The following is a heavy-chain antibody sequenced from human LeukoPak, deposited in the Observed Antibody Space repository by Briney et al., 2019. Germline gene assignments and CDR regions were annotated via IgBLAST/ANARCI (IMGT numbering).Heavy chain of an antibody. D-gene: IGHD3-22*01. V-gene: IGHV1-2*02. J-gene: IGHJ4*02. CDR1: GYTFTAYY. CDR3: ARDRGAYYGGYYFDY. Sequence: ASMKVSCKASGYTFTAYYMHWVRQAPGQGLEWMGWINLNNGGTNYAQKLQGRVTMTTDTSTSTAYMELRSLRSDDTAVYYCARDRGAYYGGYYFDYWGQGTLVTVSS. CDR2: INLNNGGT.